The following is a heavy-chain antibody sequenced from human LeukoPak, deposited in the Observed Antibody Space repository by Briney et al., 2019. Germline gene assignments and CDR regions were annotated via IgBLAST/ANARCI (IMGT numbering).Heavy chain of an antibody. CDR2: INHSGTS. CDR3: ARQMNTVTADY. CDR1: RGSLSGSF. V-gene: IGHV4-34*01. J-gene: IGHJ4*02. Sequence: SETLSLTCAVQRGSLSGSFWTWIRQPPGKGLEWIGEINHSGTSNYSPSLKSRVTISADTSKNQFPLRLSSVTAADTAVYYCARQMNTVTADYWGQGTLVTASS. D-gene: IGHD4-17*01.